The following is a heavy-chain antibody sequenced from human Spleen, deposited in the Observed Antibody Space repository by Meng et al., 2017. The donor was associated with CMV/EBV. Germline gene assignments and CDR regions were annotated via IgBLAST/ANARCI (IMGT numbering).Heavy chain of an antibody. CDR3: ARSGYSYGYSVD. Sequence: SETLSLTCTASGGSISGSSYYWGWIRQPPGKGLEWIGTIYYSGSTNYNPSLKSRVTISVDTSKNQFSLKLSSVTAADTAVYYCARSGYSYGYSVDWGQGTLVTVSS. D-gene: IGHD5-18*01. CDR1: GGSISGSSYY. V-gene: IGHV4-39*07. J-gene: IGHJ4*02. CDR2: IYYSGST.